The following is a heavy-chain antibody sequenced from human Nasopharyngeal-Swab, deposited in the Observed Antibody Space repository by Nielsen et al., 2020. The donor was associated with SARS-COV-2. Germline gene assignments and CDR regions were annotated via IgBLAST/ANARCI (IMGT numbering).Heavy chain of an antibody. CDR3: ARAYYFDS. CDR1: EFTFSSYW. CDR2: IKSDGSST. V-gene: IGHV3-74*01. J-gene: IGHJ4*02. Sequence: SLKISCAASEFTFSSYWMHWVRQAPGKGLVWVARIKSDGSSTNYADSVKGRFTISRDNAKNTLYLQMNSLRAEDTAVYYCARAYYFDSWGQGTLVTVSS.